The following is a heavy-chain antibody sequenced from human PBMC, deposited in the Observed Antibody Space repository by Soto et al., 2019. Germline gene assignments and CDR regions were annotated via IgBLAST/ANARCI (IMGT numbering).Heavy chain of an antibody. D-gene: IGHD3-3*01. CDR3: ARGLRRVLRFLEGADYYYYMDV. CDR2: MNPNSGNT. Sequence: ASVKVSCKASGYTFTSYDINWVRQATGQGLEWMGWMNPNSGNTDYAQKFQGRVTMTRNTSISTAYMELSSLRSEDTAVYYCARGLRRVLRFLEGADYYYYMDVWGKGTTVTVSS. J-gene: IGHJ6*03. CDR1: GYTFTSYD. V-gene: IGHV1-8*01.